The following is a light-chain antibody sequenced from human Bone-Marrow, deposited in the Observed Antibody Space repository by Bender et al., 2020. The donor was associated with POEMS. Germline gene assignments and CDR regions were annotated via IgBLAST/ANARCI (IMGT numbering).Light chain of an antibody. CDR3: CSFEGRISFDWL. CDR2: SSH. V-gene: IGLV1-44*01. J-gene: IGLJ3*02. CDR1: SSNIGAHA. Sequence: QSVLTQPPSASGTPGQRVTISCSGGSSNIGAHAVNWYQHLPGTAPKLLIYSSHRRPSGVSNRFSGSKSGNTASLTISCLQADDEADYYCCSFEGRISFDWLFGGGTRLTVL.